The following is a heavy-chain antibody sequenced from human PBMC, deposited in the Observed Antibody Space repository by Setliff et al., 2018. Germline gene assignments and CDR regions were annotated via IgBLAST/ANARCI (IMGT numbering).Heavy chain of an antibody. D-gene: IGHD5-18*01. CDR1: GYIFTDYY. CDR3: ARDGVHTAMLIDYYYYMDV. J-gene: IGHJ6*03. Sequence: ASVKVSCKASGYIFTDYYMHWVRQAPGQELGWMGRINPNSGGTNYAQKFQGRVTMTGDTSISTAYTELSSLRSEDTAVYYCARDGVHTAMLIDYYYYMDVWGKGTTVTVSS. CDR2: INPNSGGT. V-gene: IGHV1-2*06.